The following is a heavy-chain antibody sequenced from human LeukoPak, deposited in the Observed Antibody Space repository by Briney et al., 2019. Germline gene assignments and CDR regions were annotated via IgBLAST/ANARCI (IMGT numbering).Heavy chain of an antibody. CDR3: ARLIQ. Sequence: SQTLSLTCTVSGGSINSPNNYWSWIRQSAGKGLEWIGRIHSGGSTNSNPSLKSRVTISVDTSKNQFSLKLSSVTAADTAVYYCARLIQWGQGTLVTVSS. CDR2: IHSGGST. D-gene: IGHD5-18*01. CDR1: GGSINSPNNY. V-gene: IGHV4-61*02. J-gene: IGHJ4*02.